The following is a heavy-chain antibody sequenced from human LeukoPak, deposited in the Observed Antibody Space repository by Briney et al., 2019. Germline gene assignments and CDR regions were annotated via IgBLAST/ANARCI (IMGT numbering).Heavy chain of an antibody. CDR1: GFTFSSYS. D-gene: IGHD2-2*01. J-gene: IGHJ4*02. Sequence: PGGSLRLSCAASGFTFSSYSMSWVRQAPGKGLEWVSAISGSGGSTYYADSVKGRFTISRDNSKNTLYLQMNSLRAEDTAVYYCAKSGVASAAIFYYFDYWGQGTLVSVSS. CDR3: AKSGVASAAIFYYFDY. CDR2: ISGSGGST. V-gene: IGHV3-23*01.